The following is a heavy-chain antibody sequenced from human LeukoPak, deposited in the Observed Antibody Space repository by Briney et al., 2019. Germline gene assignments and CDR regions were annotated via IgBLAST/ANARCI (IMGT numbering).Heavy chain of an antibody. CDR3: AKEFSSDYYYYYMDV. D-gene: IGHD6-6*01. CDR1: GFTFSSYG. J-gene: IGHJ6*03. CDR2: ISYDGSNK. Sequence: GGSLRLSCAASGFTFSSYGMHWVRQAPGKGLEWVAFISYDGSNKYYADSVKGRFTISRDNSKNTLYLQMNSLRAEDTAVYYCAKEFSSDYYYYYMDVWGKGTTVTVSS. V-gene: IGHV3-30*18.